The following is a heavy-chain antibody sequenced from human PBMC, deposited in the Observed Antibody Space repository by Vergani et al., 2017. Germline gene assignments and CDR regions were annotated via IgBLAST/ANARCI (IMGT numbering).Heavy chain of an antibody. J-gene: IGHJ5*02. Sequence: QVQLQESGPGLVKPSQTLSLTCTVSGGSISSGGYYWSWIRQHPGKGLEWIGYIYYSGSTYYNPSLKSRVTISVDTSKNQFSLKLSSVTAADTAVYYCARAPPRRGTIFGFIDPWGQGTLVTVSS. CDR3: ARAPPRRGTIFGFIDP. CDR1: GGSISSGGYY. V-gene: IGHV4-31*03. CDR2: IYYSGST. D-gene: IGHD3-3*01.